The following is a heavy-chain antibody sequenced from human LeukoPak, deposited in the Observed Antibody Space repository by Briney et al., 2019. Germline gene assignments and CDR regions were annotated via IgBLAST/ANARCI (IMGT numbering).Heavy chain of an antibody. Sequence: SETLSLTCAVYGDSFSVYYWSWIRQPPGKGLEWIGEINHSENTNYNPSLKSRITMSVDTSENQISLKLSSVTAADTAVYYCARGGYYGSGNDFRFDPWGQGTLVTVSS. CDR2: INHSENT. D-gene: IGHD3-10*01. J-gene: IGHJ5*02. V-gene: IGHV4-34*01. CDR1: GDSFSVYY. CDR3: ARGGYYGSGNDFRFDP.